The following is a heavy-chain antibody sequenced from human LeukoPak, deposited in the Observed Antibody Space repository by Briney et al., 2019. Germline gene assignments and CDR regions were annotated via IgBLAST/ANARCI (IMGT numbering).Heavy chain of an antibody. Sequence: GSSVKVSCKASGGTFSNYAISWVRQAPGQGLERMGRINPNSGGTNYAQKFQGRVTMTRDTSISTAYMELSRLRSDDTAVYYCTGYSSSWRADYWGQGTLVTVSS. CDR1: GGTFSNYA. CDR3: TGYSSSWRADY. D-gene: IGHD6-13*01. V-gene: IGHV1-2*06. J-gene: IGHJ4*02. CDR2: INPNSGGT.